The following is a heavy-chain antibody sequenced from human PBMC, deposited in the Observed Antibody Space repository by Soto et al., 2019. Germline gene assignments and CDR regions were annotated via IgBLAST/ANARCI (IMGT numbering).Heavy chain of an antibody. CDR1: GGTFSSYT. CDR3: ARDYYYYYYMDV. Sequence: QVQLVQSWAEVKKPGSSVKVSCKASGGTFSSYTISWVRQAPGQGLEWMGRIIPILGIANYSQKFQGRVKITADKSTSTAYMELSSLRSEDTAVYYCARDYYYYYYMDVWGKGTTVTVSS. V-gene: IGHV1-69*08. CDR2: IIPILGIA. J-gene: IGHJ6*03.